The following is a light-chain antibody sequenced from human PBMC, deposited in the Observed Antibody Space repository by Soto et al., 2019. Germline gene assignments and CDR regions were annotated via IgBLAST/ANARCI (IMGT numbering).Light chain of an antibody. Sequence: EIVLTQSPATLSLSPGERATLSCRASQSLSSNFLAWYQQKPGQPPRLLIYGASTRATGIPARFSGTGSGTEFTLTISSLQSEDFAVYYCQQYNNWWTFGQGTKVEIK. CDR1: QSLSSN. V-gene: IGKV3-15*01. J-gene: IGKJ1*01. CDR3: QQYNNWWT. CDR2: GAS.